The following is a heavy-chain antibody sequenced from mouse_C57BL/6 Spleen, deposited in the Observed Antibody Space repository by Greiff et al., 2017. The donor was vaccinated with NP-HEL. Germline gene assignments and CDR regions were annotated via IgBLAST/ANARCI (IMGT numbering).Heavy chain of an antibody. J-gene: IGHJ2*01. Sequence: QVQLKQPGAELVRPGSSVKLSCKASGYTFTSYWMDWVKQRPGQGLEWIGNIYPSDSETHYNQKFKDKATLTADKSSSTAYMQLSSLTSEDSAVYYCARSHYGSRGDYFDYWGQGTTLTVSS. CDR1: GYTFTSYW. D-gene: IGHD1-1*01. V-gene: IGHV1-61*01. CDR3: ARSHYGSRGDYFDY. CDR2: IYPSDSET.